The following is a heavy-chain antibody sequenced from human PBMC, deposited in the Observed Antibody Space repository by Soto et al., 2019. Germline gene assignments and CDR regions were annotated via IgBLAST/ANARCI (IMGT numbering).Heavy chain of an antibody. CDR3: VRGNYGSGSYYDY. CDR1: GGTFSSYT. J-gene: IGHJ4*02. D-gene: IGHD3-10*01. CDR2: IIPILGIA. V-gene: IGHV1-69*02. Sequence: QVQLVQSGAEVKKPGSSVKVSCKASGGTFSSYTISWVRQAPGQGLEWMGRIIPILGIANYAQKFQGRVTLTADKSTSTAYMELCSLRSEDTAVYYCVRGNYGSGSYYDYWGQGTLVTVSS.